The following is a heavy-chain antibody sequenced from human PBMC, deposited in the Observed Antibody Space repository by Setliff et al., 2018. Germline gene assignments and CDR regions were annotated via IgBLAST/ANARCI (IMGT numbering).Heavy chain of an antibody. V-gene: IGHV3-53*01. Sequence: GGSLRLSCTASGFTVTSNYMSWVRQAAGKGLDWVSLIYTAGRTSYADSVKGRFTISRDIAENSLYLRMNGLRAEDTAFYYCARDFGGWNLYYFDFRGQGTLVTVSS. CDR2: IYTAGRT. D-gene: IGHD6-19*01. CDR3: ARDFGGWNLYYFDF. J-gene: IGHJ4*02. CDR1: GFTVTSNY.